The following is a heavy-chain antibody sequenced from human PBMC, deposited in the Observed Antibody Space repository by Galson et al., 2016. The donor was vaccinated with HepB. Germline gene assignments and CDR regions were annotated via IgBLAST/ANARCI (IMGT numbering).Heavy chain of an antibody. CDR1: GFTFSSSA. Sequence: SLRLSCAASGFTFSSSAMSWVRQAPGKGLEWVAAITGSASGGRTYYGDSVKGRFTISRDISKNTLYLQMNSLRTEDTAVFYCANHRGWGQGTLVTVSS. CDR2: ITGSASGGRT. V-gene: IGHV3-23*01. CDR3: ANHRG. J-gene: IGHJ4*02.